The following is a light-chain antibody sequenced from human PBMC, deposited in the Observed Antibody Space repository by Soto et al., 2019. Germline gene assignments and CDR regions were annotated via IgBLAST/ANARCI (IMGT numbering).Light chain of an antibody. V-gene: IGKV1-27*01. Sequence: DIQMTQSPSSLSASVGDTVTITCRASQGISNYLAWYQQKPGKVPKLLIYGASTLQSGVPSRFSGSGSGTDFTLTITSLQPEDVATYYCQKYNSAPRTFGQGTKVEIK. CDR1: QGISNY. CDR3: QKYNSAPRT. J-gene: IGKJ1*01. CDR2: GAS.